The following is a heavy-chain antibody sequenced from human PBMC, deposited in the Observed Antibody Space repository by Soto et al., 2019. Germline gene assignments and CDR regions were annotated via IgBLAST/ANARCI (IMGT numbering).Heavy chain of an antibody. Sequence: PGGSLRLSCAASGFTFSSYAMSWVRQAPGKGLEWVSAISGSGGSTYYADSVKGRFTISRDNSKNTLYLQMNSLRAEDTAVYYCAKDRGRIAAPTTGVNNYYYYGMDVWGQGTTVTVSS. CDR1: GFTFSSYA. CDR2: ISGSGGST. D-gene: IGHD6-6*01. CDR3: AKDRGRIAAPTTGVNNYYYYGMDV. V-gene: IGHV3-23*01. J-gene: IGHJ6*02.